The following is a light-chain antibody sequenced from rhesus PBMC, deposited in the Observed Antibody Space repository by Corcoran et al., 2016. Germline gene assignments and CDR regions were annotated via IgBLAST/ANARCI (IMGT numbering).Light chain of an antibody. J-gene: IGKJ3*01. CDR3: QHGYGTPFT. CDR2: TES. Sequence: DIQMTQSPSSLSASVGDRVPITCQASQGISNNPAWYQQKPGKVPNLLFYTESSLQSGVPSRFSGGGSGTDFTLTISSLQPKDFAASYCQHGYGTPFTFGTGTKLNIK. V-gene: IGKV1-25*01. CDR1: QGISNN.